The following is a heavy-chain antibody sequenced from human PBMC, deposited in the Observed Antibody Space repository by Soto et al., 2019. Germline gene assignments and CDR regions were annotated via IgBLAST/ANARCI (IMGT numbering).Heavy chain of an antibody. CDR3: AISGQLRPTSYNYGMNV. CDR1: GYTFTSHG. D-gene: IGHD6-6*01. CDR2: ISAYNGNT. Sequence: ASVKVSCKASGYTFTSHGISWGRQAPGQGLEWMGWISAYNGNTNYAQKLQGRVTMTTDTSTSTAYMELRSLRSDDTAVYYCAISGQLRPTSYNYGMNVCLQEPTGT. V-gene: IGHV1-18*01. J-gene: IGHJ6*02.